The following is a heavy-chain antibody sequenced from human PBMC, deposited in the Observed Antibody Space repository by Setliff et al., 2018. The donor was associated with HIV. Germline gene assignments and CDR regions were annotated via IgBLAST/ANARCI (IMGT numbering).Heavy chain of an antibody. D-gene: IGHD3-10*01. CDR2: MNRDGREK. J-gene: IGHJ3*02. V-gene: IGHV3-7*04. CDR1: GFTFSSSW. Sequence: GGSLRLSCAASGFTFSSSWMTWVRQAPGRGLEYVAGMNRDGREKRYADSVKGRFSISRDNAKNSLYLQMSSLRTEDTAVYFCARDPAFGAFDIWGQGTMVTVSS. CDR3: ARDPAFGAFDI.